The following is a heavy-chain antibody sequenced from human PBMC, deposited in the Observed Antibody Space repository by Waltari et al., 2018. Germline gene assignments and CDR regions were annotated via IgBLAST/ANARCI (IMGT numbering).Heavy chain of an antibody. D-gene: IGHD2-15*01. V-gene: IGHV4-34*01. J-gene: IGHJ4*02. CDR1: GGSFSGYY. CDR3: ARGRSGGAAI. CDR2: IDHSGST. Sequence: QVQLQQWGAGLLKPSETLSLTCAVYGGSFSGYYRSWIRQPPGKGLEWIGEIDHSGSTNYNPSLKSRVTISVDTSKNQFSLKLNSVTAADTALYYCARGRSGGAAIWGQGTLVTVSS.